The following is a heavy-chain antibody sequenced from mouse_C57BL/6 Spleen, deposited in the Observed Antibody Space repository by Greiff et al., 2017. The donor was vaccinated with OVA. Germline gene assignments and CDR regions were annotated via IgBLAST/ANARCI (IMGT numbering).Heavy chain of an antibody. D-gene: IGHD2-3*01. CDR2: INPSNGGP. J-gene: IGHJ4*01. Sequence: QVQLQQSGTELVKPGASVKLSCKASGYTFTSYWMHWVKQRPGQGLEWIGNINPSNGGPNYNETFTSKATLTVDKSARTAYSRLSRLTSEDAAVYYCARGASDGWGQGTSLTVSS. CDR1: GYTFTSYW. CDR3: ARGASDG. V-gene: IGHV1-53*01.